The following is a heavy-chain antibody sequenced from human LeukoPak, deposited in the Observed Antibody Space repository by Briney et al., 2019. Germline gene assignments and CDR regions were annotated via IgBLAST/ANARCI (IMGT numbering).Heavy chain of an antibody. J-gene: IGHJ5*02. V-gene: IGHV3-33*06. CDR1: GFTFSSYG. D-gene: IGHD3-9*01. CDR3: AKDSGTPLTGTWSWCDP. CDR2: IWYDGSNK. Sequence: GRSLRLSCAASGFTFSSYGMHWVRQAPGKGLEWVAVIWYDGSNKYYADSVKGRFTISRDNSKSTVYLQMNSLTTEDTAVYYCAKDSGTPLTGTWSWCDPWGQGTLVTVSS.